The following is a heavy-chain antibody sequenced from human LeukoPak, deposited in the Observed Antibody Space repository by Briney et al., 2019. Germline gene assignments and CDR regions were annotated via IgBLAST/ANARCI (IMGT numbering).Heavy chain of an antibody. V-gene: IGHV5-10-1*01. CDR2: IDPSDGTT. D-gene: IGHD6-19*01. Sequence: GESLQISCKGSGNSFSNYWINWVRQMPGKGLGWMGRIDPSDGTTNYSPSFQGHVTITTDKSIITAYLHWSSLKASDTAIYYCVAGIDYWGQGTLVTVSS. CDR1: GNSFSNYW. J-gene: IGHJ4*02. CDR3: VAGIDY.